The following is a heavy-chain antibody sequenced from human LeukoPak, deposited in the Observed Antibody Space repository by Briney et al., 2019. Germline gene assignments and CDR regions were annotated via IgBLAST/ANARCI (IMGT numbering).Heavy chain of an antibody. CDR1: GFTFSNAW. J-gene: IGHJ4*02. D-gene: IGHD3-10*01. V-gene: IGHV3-15*01. CDR3: TTVLLWFGELPFDY. Sequence: AGGSLRLSCAASGFTFSNAWISWVRQAPGKGLEWVGRIKSKTDGGTTDYAAPVKGRFTISRDDSKNTLYLQMNSLKTEDTAVYYCTTVLLWFGELPFDYWGQGTLVTVSS. CDR2: IKSKTDGGTT.